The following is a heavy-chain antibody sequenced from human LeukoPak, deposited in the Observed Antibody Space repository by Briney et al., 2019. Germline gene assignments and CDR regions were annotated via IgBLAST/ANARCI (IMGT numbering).Heavy chain of an antibody. D-gene: IGHD1-7*01. J-gene: IGHJ5*02. Sequence: SGGSLRPSCAASGFTFSSYSMNWVRQAPGKGLEWVSSISSSSSYIYYADSVKGRFTISRDNAKNSLYLQMNSLRAEDTAVYYCARRSGTMMFDPWGQGTLVTVSS. CDR1: GFTFSSYS. V-gene: IGHV3-21*01. CDR2: ISSSSSYI. CDR3: ARRSGTMMFDP.